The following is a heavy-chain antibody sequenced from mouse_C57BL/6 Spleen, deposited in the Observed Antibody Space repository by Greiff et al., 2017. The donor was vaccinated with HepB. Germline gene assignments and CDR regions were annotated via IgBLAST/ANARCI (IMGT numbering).Heavy chain of an antibody. CDR1: GYTFTSYW. J-gene: IGHJ1*03. D-gene: IGHD3-3*01. Sequence: QLQLKQPGAELVRPGSSVKLSCKASGYTFTSYWMHWVKQRPIQGLEWIGNIDPSDSETHYNQKFKDKATLTVDKSSSTAYMQLSSLTSEDSAVYYCARGDGYFDVWGTGTTVTVSS. CDR2: IDPSDSET. V-gene: IGHV1-52*01. CDR3: ARGDGYFDV.